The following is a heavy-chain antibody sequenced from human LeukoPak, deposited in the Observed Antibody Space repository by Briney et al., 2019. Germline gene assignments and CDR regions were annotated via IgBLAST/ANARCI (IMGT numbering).Heavy chain of an antibody. D-gene: IGHD3-9*01. V-gene: IGHV4-34*01. J-gene: IGHJ5*02. CDR2: INHSGST. CDR1: GGSFSGYY. Sequence: SETLSLTCAVYGGSFSGYYWSWIRQPPGKGLEWIGEINHSGSTNYNPSPKSRVTISVDTSKNQFSLKLSSVTAADTAVYYCARIPYDILTGYPPTWFDPWGQGTLVTVSS. CDR3: ARIPYDILTGYPPTWFDP.